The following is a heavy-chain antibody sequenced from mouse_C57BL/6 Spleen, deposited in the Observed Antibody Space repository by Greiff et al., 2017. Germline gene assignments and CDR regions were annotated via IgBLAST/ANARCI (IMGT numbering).Heavy chain of an antibody. CDR1: GYTFTSYW. Sequence: QVQLQQSGAELVMPGASVKLSCKASGYTFTSYWMHWVKQRPGQGLEWIGEIDPSDSYTNYNQKFKGKSTVTVDKSSSTAYMQLSSLTSEDAAVYYCARSYYYGSSYFDYWGQGTTLTVSS. D-gene: IGHD1-1*01. CDR3: ARSYYYGSSYFDY. V-gene: IGHV1-69*01. J-gene: IGHJ2*01. CDR2: IDPSDSYT.